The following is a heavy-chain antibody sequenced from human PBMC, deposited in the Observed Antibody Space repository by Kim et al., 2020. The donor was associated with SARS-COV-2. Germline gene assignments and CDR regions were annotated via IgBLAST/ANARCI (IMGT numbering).Heavy chain of an antibody. CDR3: ASQPWIRAVAGTWHDY. V-gene: IGHV3-48*04. J-gene: IGHJ4*02. CDR1: GFTFSSYS. D-gene: IGHD6-19*01. CDR2: ISSSSSTI. Sequence: GGSLRLSCAASGFTFSSYSMNWVRQAPGKGLEWVSYISSSSSTIYYADSVKGRFTISRDNAKNSLYLQMNSLRAEDTAVYYCASQPWIRAVAGTWHDYWGQGTLVTVSS.